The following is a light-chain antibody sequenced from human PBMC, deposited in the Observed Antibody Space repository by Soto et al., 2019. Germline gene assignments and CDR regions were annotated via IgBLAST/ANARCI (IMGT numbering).Light chain of an antibody. CDR3: QQNSNWPRT. Sequence: EIVMTQSPATLSVSPGERATLSCRASQNVSSSLAWYQHKPGQAPRVFMYAASTRATGVPARFSGSGSGTEFTLTISSLQSEDFVVYYCQQNSNWPRTFGPGTKVDIK. CDR2: AAS. V-gene: IGKV3-15*01. CDR1: QNVSSS. J-gene: IGKJ3*01.